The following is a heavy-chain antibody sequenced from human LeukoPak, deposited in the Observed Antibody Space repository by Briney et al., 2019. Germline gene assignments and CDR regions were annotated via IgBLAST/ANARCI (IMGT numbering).Heavy chain of an antibody. J-gene: IGHJ4*02. CDR1: GFTFSSYE. V-gene: IGHV3-48*03. CDR3: AKGSGGDCFDY. CDR2: ISSSGSTI. D-gene: IGHD1-26*01. Sequence: PGGSLRLSCAASGFTFSSYEMNWVRRAPGKGLEWVSYISSSGSTIYYADSVKGRFTISRDNAKNSLYLQMNSLRAEDTAVYYCAKGSGGDCFDYWGQGTLVTVSS.